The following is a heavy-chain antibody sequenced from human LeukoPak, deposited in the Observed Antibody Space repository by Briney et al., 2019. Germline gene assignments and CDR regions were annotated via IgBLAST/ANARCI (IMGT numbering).Heavy chain of an antibody. CDR3: ARGLYSGSSIVTVY. Sequence: PGGSQRLSCAASGFTFSSYWMHWVRQTPGKGLVWVSRINSDGSSTSYADSVKGRFTISRDNAKNTLYLQMNSLRAEDTAVYYCARGLYSGSSIVTVYWGQGTLVTVSS. V-gene: IGHV3-74*01. CDR2: INSDGSST. D-gene: IGHD6-13*01. J-gene: IGHJ4*02. CDR1: GFTFSSYW.